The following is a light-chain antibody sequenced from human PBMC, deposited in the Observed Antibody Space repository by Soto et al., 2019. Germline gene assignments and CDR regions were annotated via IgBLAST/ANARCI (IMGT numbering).Light chain of an antibody. Sequence: DVVMTQSPLSLPVTLGQPASISCRSSQSLVYSDGHPYLNWFQQRPGLPPRRLIYKLSNRDSGVPDRFSGRGSGTDFTLKIISVEAEDVGVYYCMQGTYWPWTLGQGTKVEIQ. CDR1: QSLVYSDGHPY. CDR3: MQGTYWPWT. V-gene: IGKV2-30*01. J-gene: IGKJ1*01. CDR2: KLS.